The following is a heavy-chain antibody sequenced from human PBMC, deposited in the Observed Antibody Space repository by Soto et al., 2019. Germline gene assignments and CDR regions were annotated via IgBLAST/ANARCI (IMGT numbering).Heavy chain of an antibody. J-gene: IGHJ6*02. CDR1: GFTFSSYA. D-gene: IGHD6-6*01. V-gene: IGHV3-23*01. CDR3: AKQGYSSSPALYYYYGMDV. CDR2: ITGSGGST. Sequence: LRLSCAASGFTFSSYAMNWVRQAPGKGLEWVSAITGSGGSTYYADSVKGRFTISRDNSKNTLYLQMNSLRAEDTAVYYCAKQGYSSSPALYYYYGMDVWGQGTTVTVSS.